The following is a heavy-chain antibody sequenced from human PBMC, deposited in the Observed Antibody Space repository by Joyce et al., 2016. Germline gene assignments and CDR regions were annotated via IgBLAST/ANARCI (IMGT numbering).Heavy chain of an antibody. Sequence: EVQLVESGGGLVQPGGSLRLSCAASGFAFSGNSMSWLRQAPGGGVEWVAYIKQDGSAVYYLDSVKGRFTVSRDNARSLVHLQMVSLRVEDTALYYCARGKAFDVWGQGTMVTVSS. J-gene: IGHJ3*01. CDR1: GFAFSGNS. CDR2: IKQDGSAV. CDR3: ARGKAFDV. V-gene: IGHV3-7*01.